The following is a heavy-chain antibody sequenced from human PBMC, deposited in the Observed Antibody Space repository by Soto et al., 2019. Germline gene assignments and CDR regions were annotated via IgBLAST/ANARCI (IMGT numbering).Heavy chain of an antibody. J-gene: IGHJ4*02. CDR2: IYYSGST. Sequence: SETLSLTCTVSGDSISSYYWSWIRQPPGKGLEWIGFIYYSGSTYYNPSLKSRVTISVDTSKNQFSLKLSSVTAADAAVYYCARMSRYFDWLSPSSDFDYWGQGTLVTVSS. CDR1: GDSISSYY. D-gene: IGHD3-9*01. CDR3: ARMSRYFDWLSPSSDFDY. V-gene: IGHV4-59*12.